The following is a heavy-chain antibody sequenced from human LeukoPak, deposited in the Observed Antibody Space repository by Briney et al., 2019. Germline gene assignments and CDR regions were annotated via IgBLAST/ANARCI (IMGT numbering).Heavy chain of an antibody. Sequence: GGSLRLSCAASGFTFSNYDMHWVRQAPGKGLEWVAFIRYDGSNKYYADSVKGRFTISRDNSKNTLYLLMNSLRAEDTAVYYCARELARAFDIWGQGTMVTVSS. CDR1: GFTFSNYD. CDR3: ARELARAFDI. D-gene: IGHD1-7*01. V-gene: IGHV3-30*02. J-gene: IGHJ3*02. CDR2: IRYDGSNK.